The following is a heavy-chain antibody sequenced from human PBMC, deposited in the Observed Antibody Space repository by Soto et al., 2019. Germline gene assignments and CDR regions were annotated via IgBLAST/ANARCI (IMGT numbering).Heavy chain of an antibody. V-gene: IGHV6-1*01. CDR3: SRDSYFVLLYGPDAFAL. Sequence: PSQTLSLTCAISRDSVSSNSAAWNWIRQSPSRDLEWLGRTYYRSKWYNDYAVSVKSRITINPDTSKNQFSLQLNSVTPEDTAVYYCSRDSYFVLLYGPDAFALWGQGTTVTVSS. CDR1: RDSVSSNSAA. D-gene: IGHD2-8*01. J-gene: IGHJ3*01. CDR2: TYYRSKWYN.